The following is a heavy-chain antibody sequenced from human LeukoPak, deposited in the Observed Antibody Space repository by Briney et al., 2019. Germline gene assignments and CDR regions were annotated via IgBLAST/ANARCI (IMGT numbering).Heavy chain of an antibody. V-gene: IGHV1-58*02. CDR2: IVVGSGNT. CDR3: ATGVYYGSGSYNWFDP. J-gene: IGHJ5*02. D-gene: IGHD3-10*01. Sequence: SVKVSCKASGFTFTSSAMQWVRQARGQRLEWIGWIVVGSGNTNYAQKFQERVTITRDMSTSTAYMELSSLRSEDTAVYYCATGVYYGSGSYNWFDPWGQGTLVTVSS. CDR1: GFTFTSSA.